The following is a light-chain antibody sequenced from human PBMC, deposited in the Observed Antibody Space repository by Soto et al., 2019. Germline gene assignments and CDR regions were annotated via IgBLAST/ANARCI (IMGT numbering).Light chain of an antibody. CDR3: QQLNSYPLT. V-gene: IGKV1-9*01. Sequence: IQLTQSPSSLSASVGDRVTIACRASQGIASYLAWYQQKPGKAPNLLISAASTLQSGVPSRFSGSGSGTDFTLTISSLQPEDFATYYYQQLNSYPLTFGGGTKVEIK. J-gene: IGKJ4*01. CDR1: QGIASY. CDR2: AAS.